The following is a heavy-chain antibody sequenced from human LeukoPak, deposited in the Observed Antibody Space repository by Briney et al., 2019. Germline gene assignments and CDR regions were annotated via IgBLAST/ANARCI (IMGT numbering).Heavy chain of an antibody. CDR3: ARWNKRGSYPSS. J-gene: IGHJ5*02. CDR1: GGTFSSYA. CDR2: IIPIFGTA. V-gene: IGHV1-69*13. Sequence: GASVKVSCKASGGTFSSYAISWVRQAPGQGLEWMGGIIPIFGTANYAQKFQGRVTITADESTSTAYMELSSLRSEDTAVYYCARWNKRGSYPSSWGQGTLVTVSS. D-gene: IGHD3-16*02.